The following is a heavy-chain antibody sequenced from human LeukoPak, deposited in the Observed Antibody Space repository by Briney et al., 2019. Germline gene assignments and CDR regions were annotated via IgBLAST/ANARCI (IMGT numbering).Heavy chain of an antibody. CDR2: IYPGDSDT. Sequence: GESLKISCKGSEYSFTSYWIGWVRQMPGKGLELMGIIYPGDSDTRYSPSFQGQVTISVDKSISTAYLQWSSLKASDTAMYYCAKRHSSGLYYFDYWGQGTVVTVSS. CDR3: AKRHSSGLYYFDY. V-gene: IGHV5-51*01. CDR1: EYSFTSYW. D-gene: IGHD6-19*01. J-gene: IGHJ4*02.